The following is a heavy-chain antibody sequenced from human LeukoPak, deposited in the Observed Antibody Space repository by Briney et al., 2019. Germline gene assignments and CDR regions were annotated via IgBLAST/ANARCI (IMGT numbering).Heavy chain of an antibody. V-gene: IGHV3-23*01. CDR1: GFTFSSYA. Sequence: PGRSLRLSCAASGFTFSSYAMSWVRQAPGKGLEWVSAISGSGGATYYPDSVKGRFTISRDNSKNTQYLQVSSLRAEDTAVYYCAKILFGESTYDAFDIWGQGTMVTVSS. CDR3: AKILFGESTYDAFDI. CDR2: ISGSGGAT. D-gene: IGHD3-10*01. J-gene: IGHJ3*02.